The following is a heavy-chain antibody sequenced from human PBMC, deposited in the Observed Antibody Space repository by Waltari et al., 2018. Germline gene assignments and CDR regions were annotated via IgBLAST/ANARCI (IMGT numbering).Heavy chain of an antibody. CDR2: VDPEDGET. V-gene: IGHV1-69-2*01. D-gene: IGHD3-16*01. CDR1: GYTFTDYY. Sequence: EVQLVQSGAEVKKPGATVKISCKASGYTFTDYYMHWVQQAPGKGLEWMGRVDPEDGETIYAEKFQGRVTITADTSTDTAYMELSSLRSEDTAVYYCATGWGSGGSTYYYYYYYMDVWGKGTTVTVSS. J-gene: IGHJ6*03. CDR3: ATGWGSGGSTYYYYYYYMDV.